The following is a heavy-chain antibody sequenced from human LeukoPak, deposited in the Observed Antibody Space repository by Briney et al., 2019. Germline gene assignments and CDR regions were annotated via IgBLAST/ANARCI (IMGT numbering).Heavy chain of an antibody. CDR3: ARDFEAALDS. Sequence: GGSLRLSCAASGFTFSSYSMNWVRQAPGKGLEWVAVISYDGSNKYYADSVKGRFTISRDNSKNTLYLQMNSLRAEDTAVYYCARDFEAALDSWGQGTLVTVSS. V-gene: IGHV3-30*03. D-gene: IGHD6-6*01. CDR2: ISYDGSNK. CDR1: GFTFSSYS. J-gene: IGHJ4*02.